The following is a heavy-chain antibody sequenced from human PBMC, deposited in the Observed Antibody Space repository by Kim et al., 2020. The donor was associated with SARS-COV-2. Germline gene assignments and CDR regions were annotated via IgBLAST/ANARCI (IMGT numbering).Heavy chain of an antibody. J-gene: IGHJ4*02. D-gene: IGHD3-16*01. V-gene: IGHV3-33*01. CDR1: GFTFSSYG. CDR3: ASFIPYDGGFFDY. Sequence: GGSLRLSCAASGFTFSSYGMHWVRQAPGKGLEWVAVIWYDGSNKYYADSVKGRFTISRDNSKNTLYLQMNSLRAEDTAVYYCASFIPYDGGFFDYWGQGTLVTVSS. CDR2: IWYDGSNK.